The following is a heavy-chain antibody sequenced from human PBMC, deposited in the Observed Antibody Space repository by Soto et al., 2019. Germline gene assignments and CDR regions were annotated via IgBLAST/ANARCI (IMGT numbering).Heavy chain of an antibody. Sequence: GGSLRLSCAASGFTFSSYSMNWVRQAPGKGLEWVSYISSSSSTIYYADSVKGRFTISRDNAKNSLYLQMNSLRAEDTAVYYCARQDSEFWSAYFYYMDVWGIGITVTVS. CDR1: GFTFSSYS. CDR2: ISSSSSTI. CDR3: ARQDSEFWSAYFYYMDV. J-gene: IGHJ6*03. D-gene: IGHD3-3*01. V-gene: IGHV3-48*01.